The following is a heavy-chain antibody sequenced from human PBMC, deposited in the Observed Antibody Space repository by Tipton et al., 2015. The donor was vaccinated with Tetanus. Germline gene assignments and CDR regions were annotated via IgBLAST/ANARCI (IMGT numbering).Heavy chain of an antibody. CDR2: INPNSGGT. Sequence: QLVQSGAEVKKPGASVKVSCKASGYTFTGYYMHWVRQAPGQGLEWMGWINPNSGGTNYAQKFQGRVTMTRDTSISTAYMELSRLRSDDTAVYYCASDYYDSSGPSGFDYWGQGTLVTVSS. CDR3: ASDYYDSSGPSGFDY. J-gene: IGHJ4*02. D-gene: IGHD3-22*01. CDR1: GYTFTGYY. V-gene: IGHV1-2*02.